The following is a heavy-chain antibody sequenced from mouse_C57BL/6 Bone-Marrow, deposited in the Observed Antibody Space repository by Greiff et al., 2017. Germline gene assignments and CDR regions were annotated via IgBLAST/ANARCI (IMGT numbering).Heavy chain of an antibody. CDR2: IDPENGDT. V-gene: IGHV14-4*01. D-gene: IGHD1-1*01. Sequence: EVKLQESGAELVRPGASVKLSCTASGFNIKDDYMHWVKQRPEQGLEWIGWIDPENGDTEYASKFQGKATITADTSSNTAYLQLSSLTSEDTAVYYCTTRGYYDGSSYAGFAYWGQGTLVTVSA. J-gene: IGHJ3*01. CDR1: GFNIKDDY. CDR3: TTRGYYDGSSYAGFAY.